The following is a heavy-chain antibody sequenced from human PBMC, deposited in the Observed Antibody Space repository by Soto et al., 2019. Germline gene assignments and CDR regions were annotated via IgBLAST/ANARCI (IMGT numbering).Heavy chain of an antibody. V-gene: IGHV3-43*01. Sequence: GGSLRLSCAASGFTFDDYTMHWVRQAPGKGLEWVSLISWDGGSTYYADSVKGRFTISRDNSKNSLYLQMNSLRTEDTALYYCAKGGAAAAPVDYWGQGTLVTVSS. CDR2: ISWDGGST. CDR1: GFTFDDYT. J-gene: IGHJ4*02. CDR3: AKGGAAAAPVDY. D-gene: IGHD6-13*01.